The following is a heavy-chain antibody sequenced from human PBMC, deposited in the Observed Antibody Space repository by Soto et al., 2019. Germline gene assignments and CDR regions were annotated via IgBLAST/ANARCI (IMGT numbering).Heavy chain of an antibody. D-gene: IGHD6-19*01. CDR3: ARDLKVAGTNSFYYYGMDV. CDR1: GVTFSNYT. J-gene: IGHJ6*02. CDR2: ISRSSRNI. Sequence: EVQLVGSGGGLVKPGGSLRLSCTDSGVTFSNYTMNWVRQAPGKGQEWVSSISRSSRNIYYADSVKGRFTISRDNAKNALYLQMNSLRAEDTAVYYCARDLKVAGTNSFYYYGMDVWGQGTTVTVSS. V-gene: IGHV3-21*01.